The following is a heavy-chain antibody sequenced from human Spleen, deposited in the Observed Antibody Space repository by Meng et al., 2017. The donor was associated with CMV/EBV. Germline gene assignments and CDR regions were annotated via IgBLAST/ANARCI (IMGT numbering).Heavy chain of an antibody. J-gene: IGHJ6*02. V-gene: IGHV1-2*02. CDR2: INPNSGGT. CDR1: GYTFTGYY. D-gene: IGHD6-6*01. CDR3: ARVEGIAARPGSYGMDV. Sequence: ASVKVSCKASGYTFTGYYIHWVRQAPGQGLEWMGWINPNSGGTNYAQKFQGRVTITADKSTSTAYMELSSLRSEDTAVYYCARVEGIAARPGSYGMDVWGQGTTVTVSS.